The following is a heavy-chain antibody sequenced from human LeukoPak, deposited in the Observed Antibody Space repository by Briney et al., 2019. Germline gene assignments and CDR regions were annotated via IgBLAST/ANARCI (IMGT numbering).Heavy chain of an antibody. J-gene: IGHJ4*02. D-gene: IGHD5/OR15-5a*01. CDR3: ARHSVMYYFDY. Sequence: PSETLSLTCTVSGGSISSYYWSWIRQPPGKGLEWIGYIYYSGSTNYNPSLRSRVTISVDTSRNQFSLKLSSVTAADTAVYYCARHSVMYYFDYWGQGTLVTVSS. V-gene: IGHV4-59*08. CDR2: IYYSGST. CDR1: GGSISSYY.